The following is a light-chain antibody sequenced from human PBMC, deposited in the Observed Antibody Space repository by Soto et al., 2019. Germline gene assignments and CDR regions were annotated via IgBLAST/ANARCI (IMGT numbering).Light chain of an antibody. CDR3: QQYNNWPRT. V-gene: IGKV3-15*01. CDR1: QSVSSN. J-gene: IGKJ5*01. CDR2: GGC. Sequence: EIVMTQSPATLSVSPGERATLSCRASQSVSSNLAWYQQKPGQAPRLLIYGGCTRATGIPARFSGSGSGTEFTLTISSLQSEDFAVYYCQQYNNWPRTFGQGTRLEIK.